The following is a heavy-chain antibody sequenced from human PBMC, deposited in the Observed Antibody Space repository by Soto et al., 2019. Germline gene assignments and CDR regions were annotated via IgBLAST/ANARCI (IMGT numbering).Heavy chain of an antibody. Sequence: SETLSLTCTVSGGSISSYYWSWIRQPPGKGLEWIGYIYYSGSTNYNPSLKSRVTISVDTSKNQFSLKLSSVTAADTAVYYCARGRVLLWFDPWGQGTLVTVSS. V-gene: IGHV4-59*01. CDR3: ARGRVLLWFDP. CDR1: GGSISSYY. D-gene: IGHD3-10*01. CDR2: IYYSGST. J-gene: IGHJ5*02.